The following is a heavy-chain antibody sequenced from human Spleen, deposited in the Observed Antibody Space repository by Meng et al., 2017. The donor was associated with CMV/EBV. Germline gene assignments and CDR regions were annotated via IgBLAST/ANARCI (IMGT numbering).Heavy chain of an antibody. J-gene: IGHJ3*02. Sequence: GESLRLSCAASGFTFSNYWMHWVRQAPGEGLVWVAVIYRGGSTYYADSVKGRFTFSRDNSENTLYLQMTSLRADDTAVYFCARGGSTDAFDIWGQGTMVTVSS. V-gene: IGHV3-53*01. D-gene: IGHD5/OR15-5a*01. CDR2: IYRGGST. CDR3: ARGGSTDAFDI. CDR1: GFTFSNYW.